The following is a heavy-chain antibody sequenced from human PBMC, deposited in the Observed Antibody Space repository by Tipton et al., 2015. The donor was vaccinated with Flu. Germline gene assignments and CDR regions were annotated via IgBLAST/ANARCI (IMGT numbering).Heavy chain of an antibody. D-gene: IGHD4-17*01. CDR2: IFHTGST. J-gene: IGHJ5*02. V-gene: IGHV4-38-2*02. Sequence: LRLSCTVSGYSISSDYYWGWIRQPPGKGLEWIGNIFHTGSTYYNPPLKSRVTMSVDTSKNQFSLKLTSVTAADTAVYFCARDYGDFNWFDPWGQGTLVTVSS. CDR1: GYSISSDYY. CDR3: ARDYGDFNWFDP.